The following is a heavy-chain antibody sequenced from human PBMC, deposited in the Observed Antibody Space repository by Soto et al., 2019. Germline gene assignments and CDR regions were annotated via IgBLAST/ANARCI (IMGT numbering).Heavy chain of an antibody. CDR3: ARYPGDYGGN. J-gene: IGHJ4*02. Sequence: EVQLAESGGGLVQPGGSLRLSCAASGFTVSSNYMSWVRQAPGKGLEWDSVIYSGGSTYYADSVKSRFTISRHNSKNTLYLQMSSLRAEDTAVYYCARYPGDYGGNWGQGTLVTVSS. CDR2: IYSGGST. V-gene: IGHV3-53*04. CDR1: GFTVSSNY. D-gene: IGHD4-17*01.